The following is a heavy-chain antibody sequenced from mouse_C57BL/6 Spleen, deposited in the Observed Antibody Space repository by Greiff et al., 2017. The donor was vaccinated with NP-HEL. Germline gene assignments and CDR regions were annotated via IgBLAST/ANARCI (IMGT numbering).Heavy chain of an antibody. V-gene: IGHV1-55*01. CDR3: AREGGYAFYWYFDV. CDR1: GYTFTSYW. Sequence: QVQLQQPGAELVKPGASVKMSCKASGYTFTSYWITWVKQRPGQGLEWIGDIYPGSGSTNYNEKFKSKATLTVDTSSSTAYMQLSSLTSEDSAVYYWAREGGYAFYWYFDVWGTGTTVTVSS. D-gene: IGHD2-2*01. J-gene: IGHJ1*03. CDR2: IYPGSGST.